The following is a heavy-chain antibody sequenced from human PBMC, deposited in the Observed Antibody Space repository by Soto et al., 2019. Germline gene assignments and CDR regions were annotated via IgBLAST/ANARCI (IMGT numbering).Heavy chain of an antibody. Sequence: GGSLRLSCATSGFTFSAYTFSWVRQAPGAGLEWVSAIIQSGETFYADSVKGRFSISRDDSNNMLYLQMHSLRADDTAVYYCAKDRQPDGLWPFDHSGQAALVTVSS. CDR2: IIQSGET. J-gene: IGHJ4*02. V-gene: IGHV3-23*01. CDR1: GFTFSAYT. D-gene: IGHD2-2*01. CDR3: AKDRQPDGLWPFDH.